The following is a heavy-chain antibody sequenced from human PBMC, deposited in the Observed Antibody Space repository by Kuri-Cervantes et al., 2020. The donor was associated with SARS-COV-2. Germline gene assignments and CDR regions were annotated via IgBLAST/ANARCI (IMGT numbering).Heavy chain of an antibody. D-gene: IGHD2-8*01. Sequence: SETLSLTCTVSGGSISRGGYYWSWIRQHPEKGLEWIGYIYYTGSTYYNPSLKSRVTISVDTSKNQFSLKLTSVTATDTAMYYCVRLPPPFKGVVPAHWGQGTLVTVSS. CDR3: VRLPPPFKGVVPAH. V-gene: IGHV4-31*03. J-gene: IGHJ4*02. CDR2: IYYTGST. CDR1: GGSISRGGYY.